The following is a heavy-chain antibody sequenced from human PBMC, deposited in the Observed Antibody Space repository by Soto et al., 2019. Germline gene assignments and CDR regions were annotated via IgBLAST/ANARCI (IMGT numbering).Heavy chain of an antibody. Sequence: SETLSLTCTVSGASISSNNYYWCWIRQPPGKGLEWIGTISYSGNTYYNLSLKSRVTISVDTSKNQFSLKLSSVTAADTALYYCARRYSGRIFDYWGQGTPVTVSS. V-gene: IGHV4-39*01. D-gene: IGHD1-26*01. CDR1: GASISSNNYY. J-gene: IGHJ4*02. CDR2: ISYSGNT. CDR3: ARRYSGRIFDY.